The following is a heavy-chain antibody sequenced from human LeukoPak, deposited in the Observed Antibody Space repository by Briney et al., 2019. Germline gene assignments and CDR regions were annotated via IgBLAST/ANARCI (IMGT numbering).Heavy chain of an antibody. V-gene: IGHV3-48*04. Sequence: GGSLRLSCAASGFTFSSYSMNWVGQAPGKGLEWVSYISSSSSTIYYADSVKGRFTISRDNAKNSLYLQMNSLRAEDTAVYYCARARYYYDSSYFDYWGQGTLVTVSS. J-gene: IGHJ4*02. CDR1: GFTFSSYS. CDR2: ISSSSSTI. CDR3: ARARYYYDSSYFDY. D-gene: IGHD3-22*01.